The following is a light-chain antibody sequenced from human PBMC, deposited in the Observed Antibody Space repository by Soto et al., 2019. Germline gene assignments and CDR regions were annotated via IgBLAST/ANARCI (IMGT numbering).Light chain of an antibody. CDR2: SNN. CDR1: SSNIGSNT. V-gene: IGLV1-44*01. CDR3: AAWDASLNGVV. J-gene: IGLJ2*01. Sequence: QSALTQPPSASGTPGQRVTISCSGSSSNIGSNTVNWYQHLPGTAPKLLIYSNNQRPSGVPDRFSGSKSGTSASLAISGLQSEGEADYYCAAWDASLNGVVFGGGTKVAVL.